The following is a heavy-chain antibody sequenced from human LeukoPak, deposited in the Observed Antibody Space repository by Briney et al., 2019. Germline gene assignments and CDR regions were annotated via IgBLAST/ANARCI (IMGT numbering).Heavy chain of an antibody. CDR2: ISSSSSYT. Sequence: KTGGSLRLSCAASGFTFSDYYMSWIRQAPGKGLEWVSYISSSSSYTNYADSVKGRFTISRDNAKNSLYLQMNSLRAEDTAVYYCARDLIPNYYDSSGFENWGQGTLVTVSS. J-gene: IGHJ4*02. CDR3: ARDLIPNYYDSSGFEN. D-gene: IGHD3-22*01. V-gene: IGHV3-11*05. CDR1: GFTFSDYY.